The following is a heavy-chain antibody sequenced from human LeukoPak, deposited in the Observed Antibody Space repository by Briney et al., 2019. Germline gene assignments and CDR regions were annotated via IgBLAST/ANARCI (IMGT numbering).Heavy chain of an antibody. J-gene: IGHJ4*02. Sequence: PGGSLRLSCTVSGYTFGDYGLAWVRQAPGKGLEWVGFIRRKVDGATTEYAASVKGRFTISRDDSKRIAYLQMNSLRTEDTAVYYCTRPLRGSGSYSFDHWGRGTRVTVSS. CDR2: IRRKVDGATT. D-gene: IGHD3-10*01. V-gene: IGHV3-49*04. CDR1: GYTFGDYG. CDR3: TRPLRGSGSYSFDH.